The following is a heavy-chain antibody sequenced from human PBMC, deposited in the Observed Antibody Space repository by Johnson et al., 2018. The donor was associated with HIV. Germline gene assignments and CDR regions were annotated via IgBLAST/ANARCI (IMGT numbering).Heavy chain of an antibody. CDR1: GFTFSNFG. D-gene: IGHD1-26*01. V-gene: IGHV3-30*03. J-gene: IGHJ3*02. CDR3: ARELTSGSSMAFDI. Sequence: QVQLVESGGGVVQPGRSLRLSCAASGFTFSNFGFHWVRQAPGRGLEWVAAISFAGTKIYYADSVKGRFTISRENSKNSVYLQMNSLRAEDTALYYCARELTSGSSMAFDIWGQGTMVTVSS. CDR2: ISFAGTKI.